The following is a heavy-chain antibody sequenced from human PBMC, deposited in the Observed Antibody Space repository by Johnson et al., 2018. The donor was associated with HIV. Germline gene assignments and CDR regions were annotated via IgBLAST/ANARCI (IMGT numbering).Heavy chain of an antibody. CDR3: ARDLGLPENAFDL. CDR1: GFTFSYSA. CDR2: ISSDGNRE. V-gene: IGHV3-30-3*01. J-gene: IGHJ3*01. D-gene: IGHD4-11*01. Sequence: QVQLVESGGGVVQPGRSLRLSCAASGFTFSYSAFHWVRQAPGEGLEWVALISSDGNREHYADSLKGRFTIPRDNSKNTLYLQMNSLRSGDTAVYYCARDLGLPENAFDLWGRGTMVTVS.